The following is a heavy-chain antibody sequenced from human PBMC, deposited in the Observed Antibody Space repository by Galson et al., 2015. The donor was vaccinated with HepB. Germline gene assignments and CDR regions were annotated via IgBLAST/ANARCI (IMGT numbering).Heavy chain of an antibody. CDR2: ISAYNGNT. Sequence: SVKVSCKASGYTFTSYGISWVRQAPGQGLEWMGWISAYNGNTNYAQKLQGRVTMTTDTSTSTAYMELRSLRSDDTAVYYCARVPASSWPLPYYYYYYMDVWGKGTTVAVS. V-gene: IGHV1-18*01. D-gene: IGHD6-13*01. CDR1: GYTFTSYG. CDR3: ARVPASSWPLPYYYYYYMDV. J-gene: IGHJ6*03.